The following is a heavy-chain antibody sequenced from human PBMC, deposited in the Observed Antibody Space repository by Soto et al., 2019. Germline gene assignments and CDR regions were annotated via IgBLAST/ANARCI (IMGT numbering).Heavy chain of an antibody. CDR3: ANQRTDYDFWSGYYRDYYYGMDV. CDR2: ISYDGSNK. J-gene: IGHJ6*02. D-gene: IGHD3-3*01. Sequence: GGSLRLSCAASGFTFSSYGMHWVRQAPGKGLEWVAVISYDGSNKYYADSVKGRFTISRDNSKNTLYLQMNSLRAEDTAVYYCANQRTDYDFWSGYYRDYYYGMDVWGQGTTVTVSS. V-gene: IGHV3-30*18. CDR1: GFTFSSYG.